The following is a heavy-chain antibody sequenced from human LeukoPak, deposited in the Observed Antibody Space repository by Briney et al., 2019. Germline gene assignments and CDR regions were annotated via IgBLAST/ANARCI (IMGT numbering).Heavy chain of an antibody. CDR1: GFTFSSYG. CDR3: AKDHQLLWFGESTFDY. D-gene: IGHD3-10*01. V-gene: IGHV3-23*01. Sequence: GGSLRLSCAASGFTFSSYGMNWVRQAPGKGLEWVSGISNNGSNTYYADSVKGRFTISRDNSKNTLYLQMNSLRAEDTAVYYCAKDHQLLWFGESTFDYWGQGTLVTVSS. J-gene: IGHJ4*02. CDR2: ISNNGSNT.